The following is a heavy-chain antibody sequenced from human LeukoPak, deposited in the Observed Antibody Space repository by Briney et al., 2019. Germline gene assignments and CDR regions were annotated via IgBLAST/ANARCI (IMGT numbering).Heavy chain of an antibody. V-gene: IGHV1-2*02. Sequence: ASVKVSCKASGYTFTGYYMHWVRQAPGQGLEWMGWINPNSGDTSYAREFQDRVTMTRDTSRSTAYMELSRLRSDDTAVYYCARRPINCIITNCYVDYWGQGTLVTVSS. J-gene: IGHJ4*02. D-gene: IGHD2-2*01. CDR3: ARRPINCIITNCYVDY. CDR2: INPNSGDT. CDR1: GYTFTGYY.